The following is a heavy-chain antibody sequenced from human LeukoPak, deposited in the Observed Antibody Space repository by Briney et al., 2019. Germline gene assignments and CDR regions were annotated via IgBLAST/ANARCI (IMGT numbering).Heavy chain of an antibody. CDR2: ISGSGGST. D-gene: IGHD2-21*02. CDR1: GFTFSSYA. Sequence: GGSLRLSCAASGFTFSSYAMSWVRQAPGKGLEWVSAISGSGGSTYYADSAKGRFTISRDNSKNTLYLQMNSLRAEDTAVYYCAKTGELPYCGGDCSSPTWFDPWGQGTLVTVSS. CDR3: AKTGELPYCGGDCSSPTWFDP. J-gene: IGHJ5*02. V-gene: IGHV3-23*01.